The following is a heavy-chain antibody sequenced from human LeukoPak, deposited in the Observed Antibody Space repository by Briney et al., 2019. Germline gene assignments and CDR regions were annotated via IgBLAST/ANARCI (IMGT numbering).Heavy chain of an antibody. Sequence: PSETLSLTCTVPGGSISTYSWSWLRHPPGKGLGWIGYIYYSGNTNYNLSLKSKVTISVDTSKNQFSLKLSSVTAADTAVYYCARVRLVGYDILTGYYSFDYWGQGTLVTVSS. J-gene: IGHJ4*02. D-gene: IGHD3-9*01. CDR1: GGSISTYS. V-gene: IGHV4-59*01. CDR3: ARVRLVGYDILTGYYSFDY. CDR2: IYYSGNT.